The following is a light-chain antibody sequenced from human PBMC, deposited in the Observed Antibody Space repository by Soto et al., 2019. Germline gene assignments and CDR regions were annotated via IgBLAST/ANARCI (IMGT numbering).Light chain of an antibody. CDR1: NSDVGDYNY. CDR2: EIS. J-gene: IGLJ1*01. CDR3: SSYTNSNTRV. V-gene: IGLV2-14*01. Sequence: ALTQPASVSGSPGQSITISCTGTNSDVGDYNYVSWYQQHPGKAPKLIIYEISNRPSGISDRFSASKSGNTASLTISGLQAEDEADYYCSSYTNSNTRVFGTGTKVTVL.